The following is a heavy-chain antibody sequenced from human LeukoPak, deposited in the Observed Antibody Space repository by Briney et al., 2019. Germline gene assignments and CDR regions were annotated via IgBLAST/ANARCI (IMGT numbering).Heavy chain of an antibody. CDR2: ISSNGGST. CDR3: ARALYSGSYLVFDY. Sequence: GGSLRLSCAASGFTFSSYAMHWVRQAPGQGLEYVSAISSNGGSTYYANSVKGRFTISRDNSKNTLYLQMGSLRAEDMAVYYCARALYSGSYLVFDYWGQGTLVTVSS. V-gene: IGHV3-64*01. CDR1: GFTFSSYA. D-gene: IGHD1-26*01. J-gene: IGHJ4*02.